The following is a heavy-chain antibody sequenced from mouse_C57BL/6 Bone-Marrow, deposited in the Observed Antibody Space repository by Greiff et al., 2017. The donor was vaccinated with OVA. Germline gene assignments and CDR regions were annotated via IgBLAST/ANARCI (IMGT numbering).Heavy chain of an antibody. Sequence: VTLMASGAELVKPGASVKMSCTASGYTFTTSPIAWIPHNPGKSLEWIGNFHPYNDDTKYNENFKGKATLTVEKSSSTVYWELSRVTSDDSAVYYCARGYGSRFFAYWGKGTLVTVSA. D-gene: IGHD1-1*01. J-gene: IGHJ3*01. CDR2: FHPYNDDT. V-gene: IGHV1-47*01. CDR3: ARGYGSRFFAY. CDR1: GYTFTTSP.